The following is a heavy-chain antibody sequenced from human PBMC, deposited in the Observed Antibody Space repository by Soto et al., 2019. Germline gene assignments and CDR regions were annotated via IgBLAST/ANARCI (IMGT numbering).Heavy chain of an antibody. CDR2: ISYDGSDK. CDR3: AKSYYDILTGLVYYYGMDV. CDR1: GFTFSNDG. Sequence: GGSLRLSCAASGFTFSNDGMHWVRQAPGKGLVWVALISYDGSDKYYADSVKGRFTISRDNSKNTLYLQMNSLRAEDTAVYYCAKSYYDILTGLVYYYGMDVWGQGTTVTVSS. D-gene: IGHD3-9*01. V-gene: IGHV3-30*18. J-gene: IGHJ6*02.